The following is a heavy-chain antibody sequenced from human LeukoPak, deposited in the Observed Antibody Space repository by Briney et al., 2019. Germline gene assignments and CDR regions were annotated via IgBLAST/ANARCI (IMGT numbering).Heavy chain of an antibody. V-gene: IGHV2-5*01. D-gene: IGHD4-17*01. J-gene: IGHJ4*02. Sequence: ESGPTLVKPTQTLTLTCTFSGFSLSTSGVGVGWIRQPPGKALEWLALIYWNDDKRYSPSLKSRLTITKDTSKNQVVLTMTNMDPVDTATYYCARRRSGTVTFDYWGQGTLVTVSS. CDR3: ARRRSGTVTFDY. CDR1: GFSLSTSGVG. CDR2: IYWNDDK.